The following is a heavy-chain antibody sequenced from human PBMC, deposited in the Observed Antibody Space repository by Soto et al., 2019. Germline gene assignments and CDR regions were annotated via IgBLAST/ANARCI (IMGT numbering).Heavy chain of an antibody. CDR3: ARGGGWELLDY. CDR2: INHSGST. CDR1: GGSFSGYY. Sequence: SETLSLTCAVYGGSFSGYYWSWIRQPPGKGLEWIGEINHSGSTNYNPSLKSRVTISVDTSKNQFSLKLSSVTAADTAVYYCARGGGWELLDYWGQGTLVTVSS. V-gene: IGHV4-34*01. J-gene: IGHJ4*02. D-gene: IGHD1-26*01.